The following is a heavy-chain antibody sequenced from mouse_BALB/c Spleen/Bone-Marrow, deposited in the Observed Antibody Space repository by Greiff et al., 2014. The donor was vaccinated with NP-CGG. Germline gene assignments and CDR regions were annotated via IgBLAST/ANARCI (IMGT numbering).Heavy chain of an antibody. CDR3: ARLGIRSFDY. V-gene: IGHV1-9*01. CDR2: ILPGSGST. CDR1: GYSFNSYW. D-gene: IGHD3-1*01. J-gene: IGHJ2*01. Sequence: QVQLKESGADLMKPGASVKISCKAPGYSFNSYWIGWVKQRPGPGLEWIGEILPGSGSTNFNEKFKGKATFTAYTSSNTAYMQISSRTSEDSAVYYCARLGIRSFDYWGQGTTLTVSS.